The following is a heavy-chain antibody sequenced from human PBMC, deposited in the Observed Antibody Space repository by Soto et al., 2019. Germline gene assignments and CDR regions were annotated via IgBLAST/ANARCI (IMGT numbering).Heavy chain of an antibody. V-gene: IGHV3-23*01. CDR2: ISGSGGST. D-gene: IGHD3-10*01. CDR1: GFTFSSYA. J-gene: IGHJ4*02. Sequence: EVQLLESGGGLVQPGGSLRLSCAASGFTFSSYAMSWVRQAPGKGLEWVSAISGSGGSTYYADSVKGRFTISRDNSKNTLYMQMNSLRAEDTGVYYCAKDYYYGSGSKFDYWGQGTLVTVSS. CDR3: AKDYYYGSGSKFDY.